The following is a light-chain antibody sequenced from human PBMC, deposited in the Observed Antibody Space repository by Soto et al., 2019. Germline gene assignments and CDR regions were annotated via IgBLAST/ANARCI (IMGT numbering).Light chain of an antibody. Sequence: QSALTQPPSASGSPGQSVTISCTGTSSDVGGYNYVSWYQQHPGKAPKLMIYEVSKRPSGVPDRFSGSKSGNMASLTVSGLQPEDEADYYCSSYAGSNKSVFGTGTKVTVL. CDR1: SSDVGGYNY. CDR2: EVS. J-gene: IGLJ1*01. CDR3: SSYAGSNKSV. V-gene: IGLV2-8*01.